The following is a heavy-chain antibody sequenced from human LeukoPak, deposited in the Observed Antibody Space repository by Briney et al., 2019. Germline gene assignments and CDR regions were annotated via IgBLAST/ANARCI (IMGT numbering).Heavy chain of an antibody. CDR1: GFTFSGYW. J-gene: IGHJ3*02. V-gene: IGHV3-74*01. D-gene: IGHD1-14*01. CDR3: ARVYRITIDGLDAFDI. Sequence: GGSLRLSCAASGFTFSGYWMHWVRQAPGKGLVWVSHINIDGGSTSYADSVKGRFTISRDNAKNTLYLQMNSLRAEDTAVYYCARVYRITIDGLDAFDIWGQGTMVTVSS. CDR2: INIDGGST.